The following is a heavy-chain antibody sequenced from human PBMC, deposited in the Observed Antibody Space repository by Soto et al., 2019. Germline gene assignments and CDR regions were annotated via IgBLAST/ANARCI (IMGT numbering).Heavy chain of an antibody. Sequence: EVQLVESGGGLVQPGGSLRLSCAASGFTFSSYEMNWVRQAPGKGLEWVSYISSSGSTIYYADSVKGRFTISRDNAKNSLYLQMNSLRAEDTAVYYCSRDYYDSSGFDYWGQGTLVTVSS. CDR3: SRDYYDSSGFDY. D-gene: IGHD3-22*01. V-gene: IGHV3-48*03. CDR2: ISSSGSTI. CDR1: GFTFSSYE. J-gene: IGHJ4*02.